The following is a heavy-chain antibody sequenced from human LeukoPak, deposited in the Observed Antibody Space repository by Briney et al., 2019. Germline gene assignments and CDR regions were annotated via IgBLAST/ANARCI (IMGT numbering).Heavy chain of an antibody. J-gene: IGHJ6*04. V-gene: IGHV3-30*02. D-gene: IGHD6-19*01. CDR3: ARDYGSGWYSSYYGMDV. Sequence: GGSLRLSCAASAFTFSSYGMNWVRQAPGEGLEWVAFICYDGSDKYYADSVKGRFTISRDSFKNTLYLQMNSLRAEDTAVYHCARDYGSGWYSSYYGMDVWGKRTTVTVSS. CDR1: AFTFSSYG. CDR2: ICYDGSDK.